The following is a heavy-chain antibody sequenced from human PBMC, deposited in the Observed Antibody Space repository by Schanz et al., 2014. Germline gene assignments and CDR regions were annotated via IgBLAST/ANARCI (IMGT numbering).Heavy chain of an antibody. J-gene: IGHJ4*02. V-gene: IGHV3-9*01. CDR3: AKDIRIRLFFQFDS. CDR1: GFTFADYA. Sequence: EVHLLESGGGLVQPGRSLRLSCAASGFTFADYAMHWVRQAPGKGLEWVSGISWNGAGIGYADSVKGRFTISRDNAKNSLYLQMNSVTAEDTALYYCAKDIRIRLFFQFDSWGQGTLVTVSS. D-gene: IGHD3-3*01. CDR2: ISWNGAGI.